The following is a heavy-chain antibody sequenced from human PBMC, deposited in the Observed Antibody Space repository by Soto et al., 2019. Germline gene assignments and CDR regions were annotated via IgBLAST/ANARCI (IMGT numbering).Heavy chain of an antibody. CDR2: ISTYNGNT. J-gene: IGHJ4*02. V-gene: IGHV1-18*01. CDR3: ARDSYPNTVMDH. D-gene: IGHD3-16*02. Sequence: ASVKVSCKASGYTFTSYGISWVRQAPGQGLEWMGWISTYNGNTNYAQIFQGRVTMSTDTSTSTAYMELRSLRSDDTAVYYCARDSYPNTVMDHWGQGTQVTVSS. CDR1: GYTFTSYG.